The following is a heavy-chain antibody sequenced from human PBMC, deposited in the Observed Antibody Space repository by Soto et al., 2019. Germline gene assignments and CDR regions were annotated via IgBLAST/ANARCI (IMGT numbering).Heavy chain of an antibody. CDR1: GYSFAGYW. V-gene: IGHV5-10-1*01. D-gene: IGHD3-22*01. J-gene: IGHJ4*02. Sequence: GESLKISCKGSGYSFAGYWITWVRQMPGKGLEWMGRIDPSGSQTYYSPSFRGHVTISAAKSITTVFLQWSSLRASDTAMYYCARQIYDSDSGPNFQYHFDSWGQGTLVTSPQ. CDR2: IDPSGSQT. CDR3: ARQIYDSDSGPNFQYHFDS.